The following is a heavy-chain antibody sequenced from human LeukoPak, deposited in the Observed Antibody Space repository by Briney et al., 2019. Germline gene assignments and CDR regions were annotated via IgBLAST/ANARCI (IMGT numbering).Heavy chain of an antibody. D-gene: IGHD4-17*01. J-gene: IGHJ4*02. CDR1: GYTFTGYY. CDR3: ARDNGDYWFDY. Sequence: SVKVSCKASGYTFTGYYIPWVRQSPGQGLEWMGSINPNSGGTNYAQKFQGRVTMTRDTSISTAYMELTRLRSDDTAVYYCARDNGDYWFDYWGQGTLVTVSS. CDR2: INPNSGGT. V-gene: IGHV1-2*02.